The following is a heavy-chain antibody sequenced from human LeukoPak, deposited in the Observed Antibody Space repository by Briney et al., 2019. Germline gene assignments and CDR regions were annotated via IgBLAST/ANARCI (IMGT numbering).Heavy chain of an antibody. J-gene: IGHJ4*02. V-gene: IGHV4-59*01. CDR3: ARDGPYSSSWEFDY. D-gene: IGHD6-13*01. CDR1: GGSISSYY. CDR2: IYYSGST. Sequence: SETLSLTCTVSGGSISSYYWSWIRQPPGKGLEWIGYIYYSGSTNYNPSHKSRVTISVDTSKNQFSLKLSSVTAADTAVYYCARDGPYSSSWEFDYWGQGTLVTVSS.